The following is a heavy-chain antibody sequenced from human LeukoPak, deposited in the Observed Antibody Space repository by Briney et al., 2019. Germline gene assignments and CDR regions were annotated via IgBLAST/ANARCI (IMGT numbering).Heavy chain of an antibody. CDR3: ARVRIAVAGTPFDY. CDR1: GGSFSGYH. V-gene: IGHV4-34*01. Sequence: WEPLSLTCAVYGGSFSGYHWRWLRQPPGKGLEWIGEINHSGSTNYNPSLKSRVTISVDTSKNQFSLKLSSVTAADTAVYYCARVRIAVAGTPFDYWGQGTLVTVSS. CDR2: INHSGST. D-gene: IGHD6-19*01. J-gene: IGHJ4*02.